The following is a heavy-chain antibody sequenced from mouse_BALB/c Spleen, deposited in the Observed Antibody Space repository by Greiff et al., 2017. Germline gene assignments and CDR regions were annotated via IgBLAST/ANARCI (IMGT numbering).Heavy chain of an antibody. Sequence: EVKLMESGGDLVKPGGSLKLSCAASGFTFSSYGMSWVRQTPDKRLEWVATISSGGSYTYYPDSVKGRFTISRDNAKNTLYLQMSSLKSEDTAMYYCARQGNYVYSLWGQGTSVTVSS. CDR3: ARQGNYVYSL. D-gene: IGHD2-1*01. CDR2: ISSGGSYT. J-gene: IGHJ4*01. V-gene: IGHV5-6*01. CDR1: GFTFSSYG.